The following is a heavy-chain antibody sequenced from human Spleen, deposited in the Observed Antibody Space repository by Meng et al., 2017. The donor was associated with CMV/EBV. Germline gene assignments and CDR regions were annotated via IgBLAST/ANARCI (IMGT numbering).Heavy chain of an antibody. CDR2: IRPNNGDT. D-gene: IGHD3-9*01. V-gene: IGHV1-2*02. CDR1: GYFFRGHF. Sequence: KVSCKTSGYFFRGHFMHWVRQAPGQGLEWMGWIRPNNGDTNYAQDFQGRITVTSDSSFNTVYMELSRLTSDDTAVYYCARDYDWGADYWGQGTLVTVSS. CDR3: ARDYDWGADY. J-gene: IGHJ4*02.